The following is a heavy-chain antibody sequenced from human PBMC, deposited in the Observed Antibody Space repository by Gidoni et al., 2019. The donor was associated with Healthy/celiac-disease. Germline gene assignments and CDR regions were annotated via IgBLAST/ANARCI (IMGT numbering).Heavy chain of an antibody. CDR2: INQSGST. J-gene: IGHJ3*02. V-gene: IGHV4-34*01. Sequence: QVQLQQWGAGLLKPSETLSLTCAVYGGSFSGYSCRWIRPPPGKGLGWGGEINQSGSTNYNPSLKSRVTISVDTSKNQFSLKLSSVTAADTAVYYCARGPPYSSSWYRPNRRNAFDIWGQGTMVTVSS. CDR1: GGSFSGYS. CDR3: ARGPPYSSSWYRPNRRNAFDI. D-gene: IGHD6-13*01.